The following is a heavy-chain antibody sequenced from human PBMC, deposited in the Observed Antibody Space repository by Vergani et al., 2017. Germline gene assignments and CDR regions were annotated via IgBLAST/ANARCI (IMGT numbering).Heavy chain of an antibody. D-gene: IGHD3-22*01. V-gene: IGHV4-4*02. CDR3: ARVRYDSSGYSLDY. CDR1: GGSISSSNW. J-gene: IGHJ4*02. Sequence: QVQLQESGPGLVKPSGTLSLTCAVSGGSISSSNWWSWVRQPPGKGLEWIGEIYHSGSTNYNPSLKGRGTISVYKSKDQISLKLTSLTASDTDVYYCARVRYDSSGYSLDYWGQGTLVTVSS. CDR2: IYHSGST.